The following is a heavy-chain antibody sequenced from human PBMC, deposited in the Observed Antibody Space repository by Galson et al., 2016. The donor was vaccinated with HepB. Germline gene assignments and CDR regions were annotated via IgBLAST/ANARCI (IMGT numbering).Heavy chain of an antibody. D-gene: IGHD3-9*01. J-gene: IGHJ4*02. CDR1: GFTVGDYG. CDR3: TKVILDILTGYRSLSDY. V-gene: IGHV3-49*03. CDR2: IRSKAYGGTT. Sequence: SLRLSCAGSGFTVGDYGMSWFRQAPGKGLEWVGFIRSKAYGGTTEYAASVKGRFTISRDDSKSIAYLQMNSLKTEDTAMYYCTKVILDILTGYRSLSDYWGQGTLVTVSS.